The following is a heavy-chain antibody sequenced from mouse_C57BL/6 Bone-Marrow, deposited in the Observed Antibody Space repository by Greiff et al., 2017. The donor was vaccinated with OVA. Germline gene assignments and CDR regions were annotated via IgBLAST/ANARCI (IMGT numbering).Heavy chain of an antibody. D-gene: IGHD1-1*01. CDR1: GFTFNTYA. CDR3: VRERLCGSSFWFAY. Sequence: DVMLVESGGGLVQPKGSLKLSCAASGFTFNTYAMHWVRQAPGKGLEWVARIRSKSSNYATYYADSVKDRFTISRDDSQSMLYLQMNNLKTEDTAMYYCVRERLCGSSFWFAYWGQGTLVTVSA. J-gene: IGHJ3*01. V-gene: IGHV10-3*01. CDR2: IRSKSSNYAT.